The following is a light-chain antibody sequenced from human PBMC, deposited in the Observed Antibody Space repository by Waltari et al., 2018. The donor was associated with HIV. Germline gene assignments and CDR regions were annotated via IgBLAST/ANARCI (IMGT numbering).Light chain of an antibody. CDR1: SSDVGGYNY. Sequence: QSALTQPASVSGSPGQSITISCTGTSSDVGGYNYVSWYQQHPGKAPKLMIYEVSKRPSGCSNRFSGSKSGNTASLTISGLQAEDEADYYCSSYTSSSTLEGVVFGGGTKLTVL. J-gene: IGLJ2*01. V-gene: IGLV2-14*01. CDR2: EVS. CDR3: SSYTSSSTLEGVV.